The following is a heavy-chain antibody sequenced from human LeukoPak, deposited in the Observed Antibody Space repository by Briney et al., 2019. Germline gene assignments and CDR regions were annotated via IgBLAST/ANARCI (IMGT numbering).Heavy chain of an antibody. CDR3: ARDRRPSSWLGVGP. J-gene: IGHJ5*02. Sequence: GGSLRLSCAASGFTFSDYYMSWIRQAPGKGLEWVSYISSSGSTIYHADSVKGRFTISRDNAKNSLHLQMNSLRAGDTAVYYCARDRRPSSWLGVGPWGQGTLVTVSS. D-gene: IGHD6-13*01. CDR1: GFTFSDYY. V-gene: IGHV3-11*04. CDR2: ISSSGSTI.